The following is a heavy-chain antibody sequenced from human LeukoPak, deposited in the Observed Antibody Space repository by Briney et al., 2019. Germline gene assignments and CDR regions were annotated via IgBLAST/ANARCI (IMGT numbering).Heavy chain of an antibody. Sequence: ASVKVSCKASGYTFTTYSMHWVRQAPGQGLEWMGIINPSGGHTAYAQKFLGRATVTSDTSTSTVYMELSSLRSADTAVYYCARDVREGSGCSADYWGQGTLVTVSS. V-gene: IGHV1-46*01. CDR2: INPSGGHT. D-gene: IGHD3-22*01. CDR3: ARDVREGSGCSADY. J-gene: IGHJ4*02. CDR1: GYTFTTYS.